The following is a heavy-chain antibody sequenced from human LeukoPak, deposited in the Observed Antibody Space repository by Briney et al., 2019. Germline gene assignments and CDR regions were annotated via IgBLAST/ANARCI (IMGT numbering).Heavy chain of an antibody. V-gene: IGHV3-11*04. CDR2: ITSSGTTM. J-gene: IGHJ4*02. Sequence: GGSLRLSCAASGFTVSSNYMSWVRQAPGKGLEWVSSITSSGTTMYYADSVTGRFTMSRDNAKKFLYLQMNSLRAEDTAVYYCARPSSNDVPYLQYWGQGTLVTISS. CDR1: GFTVSSNY. CDR3: ARPSSNDVPYLQY. D-gene: IGHD1-1*01.